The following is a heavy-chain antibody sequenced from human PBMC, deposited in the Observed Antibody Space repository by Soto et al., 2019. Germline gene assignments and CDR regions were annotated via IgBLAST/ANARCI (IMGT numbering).Heavy chain of an antibody. CDR3: ARLEYSSSYYFDY. D-gene: IGHD6-6*01. CDR2: IYYSGST. J-gene: IGHJ4*02. CDR1: GGSISSGGYY. V-gene: IGHV4-31*03. Sequence: SETLSRTCTVSGGSISSGGYYWSWIRQHPGKGLEWIGYIYYSGSTYYNPSLKSRVTISVDTSKNQFSLKLSSVTAADTAVYYCARLEYSSSYYFDYWGQGTLVTVSS.